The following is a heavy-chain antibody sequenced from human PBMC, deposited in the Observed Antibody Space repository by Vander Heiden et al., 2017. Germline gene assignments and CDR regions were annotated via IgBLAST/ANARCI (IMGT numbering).Heavy chain of an antibody. D-gene: IGHD2-21*02. V-gene: IGHV4-39*01. CDR3: ASLPRVTPFDY. Sequence: QLQLQESGPGLVKPSETLSPTVTVSGGSLSSSSSYWGCIRQPPREGWEWIGSIYYSGSTYYDPSLKSRVPISVDTSKNQFSLKLSSVTAADTAVYYCASLPRVTPFDYWGQGTLVTVSS. J-gene: IGHJ4*02. CDR1: GGSLSSSSSY. CDR2: IYYSGST.